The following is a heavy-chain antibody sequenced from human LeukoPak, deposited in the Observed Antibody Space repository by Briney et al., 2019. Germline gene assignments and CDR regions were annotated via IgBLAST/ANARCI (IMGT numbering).Heavy chain of an antibody. CDR1: GFTFDDYA. CDR3: AKDGVVAALGDNWLDP. Sequence: GGSLRLSCAASGFTFDDYAMHWVRQAPGKGLEWVSLISWNGGSTYYADSVKGRFTISRDNSKNSLYLQMNSLRPEDTALYYCAKDGVVAALGDNWLDPWGQGTLVTVSS. J-gene: IGHJ5*02. D-gene: IGHD2-15*01. V-gene: IGHV3-43D*03. CDR2: ISWNGGST.